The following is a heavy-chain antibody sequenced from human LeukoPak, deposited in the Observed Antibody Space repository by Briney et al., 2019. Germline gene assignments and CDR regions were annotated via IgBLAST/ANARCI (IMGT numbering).Heavy chain of an antibody. CDR1: GFTFGSYW. J-gene: IGHJ4*02. CDR3: ARRYTGSYSYFDY. D-gene: IGHD1-26*01. Sequence: PGGSLRLSCAASGFTFGSYWMSWVRQAPGKGLEWLANIKQDGSEKYYVDSVKGRFTISRDNAKNSLYLQMNSLRAEDTAVYYCARRYTGSYSYFDYWGQGTLVTVSS. V-gene: IGHV3-7*01. CDR2: IKQDGSEK.